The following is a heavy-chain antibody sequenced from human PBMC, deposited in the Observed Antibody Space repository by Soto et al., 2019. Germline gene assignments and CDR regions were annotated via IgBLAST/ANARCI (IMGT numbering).Heavy chain of an antibody. D-gene: IGHD4-17*01. Sequence: QVQLVESGGGVVQPGRSLRLSCAASGFTFSSYGMHWVRQAPGKGLEWVAVISYDGSNKYYADSVKGRFTISRDNSKNTLYLPMNRLRAEDTAVYYCAPWVGAFDYWGQGTLVTVSS. CDR2: ISYDGSNK. V-gene: IGHV3-30*03. CDR3: APWVGAFDY. CDR1: GFTFSSYG. J-gene: IGHJ4*02.